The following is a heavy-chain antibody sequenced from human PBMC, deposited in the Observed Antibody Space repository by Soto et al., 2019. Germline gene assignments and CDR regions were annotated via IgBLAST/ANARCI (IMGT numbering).Heavy chain of an antibody. CDR2: ISGSGGST. V-gene: IGHV3-23*01. D-gene: IGHD4-4*01. CDR3: AKSPVFGSNYYFDY. Sequence: GGSLRLSCGASGFTFSSYAMGWVRQAPGKGLEWVSVISGSGGSTDYADSVKGRFTISRDNSKNTLHLQMNSLRAEDTAVYYCAKSPVFGSNYYFDYWGQGTLVTVSS. CDR1: GFTFSSYA. J-gene: IGHJ4*02.